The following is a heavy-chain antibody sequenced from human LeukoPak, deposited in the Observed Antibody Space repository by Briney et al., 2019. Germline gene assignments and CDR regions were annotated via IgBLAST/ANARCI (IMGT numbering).Heavy chain of an antibody. V-gene: IGHV1-8*02. Sequence: ASMKVSCKASGYTFTDFDINWLRQAPGQGLVWMGWMNPISGNTLYAQNFQGRVTMTRDTSINTAYMELSSLRSDDTAVYYCARVGRPVGDAFDIWGQGTMVTVSS. CDR1: GYTFTDFD. CDR3: ARVGRPVGDAFDI. J-gene: IGHJ3*02. CDR2: MNPISGNT. D-gene: IGHD1-14*01.